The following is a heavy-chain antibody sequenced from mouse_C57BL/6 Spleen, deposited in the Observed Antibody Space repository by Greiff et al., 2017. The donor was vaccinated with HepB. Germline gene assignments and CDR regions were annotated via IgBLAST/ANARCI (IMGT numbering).Heavy chain of an antibody. V-gene: IGHV1-72*01. D-gene: IGHD1-1*01. CDR2: IDPNSGGT. J-gene: IGHJ2*01. Sequence: QVQLQQSGAELVKPGASVKLSCKASGYTFTSYWMHWVKQRPGRGLEWIGRIDPNSGGTKYNEKFKSKATLTVDKPSSTAYMQLSSLTSEDSAVYYCARSLFITTVVATGYFDYWGQGTTLTVSS. CDR1: GYTFTSYW. CDR3: ARSLFITTVVATGYFDY.